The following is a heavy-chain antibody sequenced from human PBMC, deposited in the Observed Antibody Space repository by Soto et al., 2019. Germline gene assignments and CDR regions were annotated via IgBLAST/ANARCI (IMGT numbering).Heavy chain of an antibody. Sequence: GGSLRLSCSASGFIFGDHAMSWVRQAPGKGLEWVGFIRSRAYGGTTEYAASVRGRFTISRDDSKSIAYLQMYSLKSEDTAVYYCTTPPSYYDSSGLAGYWGQGTLVTVSS. J-gene: IGHJ1*01. CDR1: GFIFGDHA. V-gene: IGHV3-49*04. CDR3: TTPPSYYDSSGLAGY. D-gene: IGHD3-22*01. CDR2: IRSRAYGGTT.